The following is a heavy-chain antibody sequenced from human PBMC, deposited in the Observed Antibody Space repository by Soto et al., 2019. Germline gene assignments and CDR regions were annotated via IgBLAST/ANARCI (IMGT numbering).Heavy chain of an antibody. J-gene: IGHJ4*02. CDR2: IYYSGST. CDR1: GGSISSYY. Sequence: SETLSLTCTVSGGSISSYYWSWIRQPPGKGLEWIGYIYYSGSTNYNPSLKSRVTISVDTSKNQFSLKLSSVTAADTAVYYCARSTQIRFLEWSEFDYWGQGTLVTVSS. CDR3: ARSTQIRFLEWSEFDY. D-gene: IGHD3-3*01. V-gene: IGHV4-59*01.